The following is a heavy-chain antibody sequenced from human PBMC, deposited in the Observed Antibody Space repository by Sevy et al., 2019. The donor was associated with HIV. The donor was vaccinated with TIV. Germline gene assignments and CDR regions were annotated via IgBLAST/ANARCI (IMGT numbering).Heavy chain of an antibody. CDR3: ARDHGYSNGWFPYYYYHGMDV. V-gene: IGHV4-31*03. Sequence: SETLSLTCTVSGGSINSNNYYWTWIRPHPGKGLEWIGYIYYSGNTYYNPSLKSRLTISIDKSKNQFSLRLSSVTAADTAVYYCARDHGYSNGWFPYYYYHGMDVWGQGTTVTVSS. CDR2: IYYSGNT. D-gene: IGHD6-19*01. J-gene: IGHJ6*02. CDR1: GGSINSNNYY.